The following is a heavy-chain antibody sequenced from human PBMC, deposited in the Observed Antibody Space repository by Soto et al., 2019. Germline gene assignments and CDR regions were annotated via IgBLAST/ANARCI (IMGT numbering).Heavy chain of an antibody. CDR1: GGSFSGYY. V-gene: IGHV4-34*01. CDR3: ARGKLGTSIAVAIDY. Sequence: SETLSLTCAVYGGSFSGYYWSWIRQPPGKGLEWIGEINHSGSTNYNPSLKSRVTISVDTSKNQFSLKLSSVTAADTAVYYCARGKLGTSIAVAIDYWGQGTLVTVSS. CDR2: INHSGST. J-gene: IGHJ4*02. D-gene: IGHD6-19*01.